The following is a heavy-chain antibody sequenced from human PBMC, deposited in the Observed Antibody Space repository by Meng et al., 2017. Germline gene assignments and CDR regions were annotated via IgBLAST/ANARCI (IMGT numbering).Heavy chain of an antibody. CDR3: ARAFSGEPDDY. CDR1: GFTFSDYY. V-gene: IGHV3-11*01. CDR2: ISSSGSTI. Sequence: LTCAASGFTFSDYYMSWIRQAPGKGLEWVSYISSSGSTIYYADSVKGRFTISRDNAKNSLYLQMNSLRAEDTAVYYCARAFSGEPDDYWGQGTLVTVSS. J-gene: IGHJ4*02. D-gene: IGHD3-10*01.